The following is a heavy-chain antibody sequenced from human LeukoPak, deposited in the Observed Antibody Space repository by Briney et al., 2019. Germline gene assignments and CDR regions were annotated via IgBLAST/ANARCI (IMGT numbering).Heavy chain of an antibody. CDR3: AKDSRGANFFGDFDY. CDR2: ISNDGSKT. D-gene: IGHD3-10*01. V-gene: IGHV3-33*06. J-gene: IGHJ4*02. CDR1: GFTFSLYG. Sequence: GRSLRLSCAASGFTFSLYGMHWVRQAPGKGLEWVALISNDGSKTYYADSVKGRFTISRDNSKNTLYLQVSSLRADDTAVYYCAKDSRGANFFGDFDYWGQGTLVTVSS.